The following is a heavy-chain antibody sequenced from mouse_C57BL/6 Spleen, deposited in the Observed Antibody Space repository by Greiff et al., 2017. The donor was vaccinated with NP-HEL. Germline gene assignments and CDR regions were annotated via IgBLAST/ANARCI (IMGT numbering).Heavy chain of an antibody. Sequence: VQLQQSGAELVRPGTSVKVSCKASGYAFTNYLIEWVKQRPGQGLEWIGVINPGSGGTNYNEKFKGKATLTADKTSSTAYMQLSSLTSEDSAFYFCARTHYYGSSPWFAYWGQGTLVTVSA. CDR2: INPGSGGT. J-gene: IGHJ3*01. CDR3: ARTHYYGSSPWFAY. CDR1: GYAFTNYL. V-gene: IGHV1-54*01. D-gene: IGHD1-1*01.